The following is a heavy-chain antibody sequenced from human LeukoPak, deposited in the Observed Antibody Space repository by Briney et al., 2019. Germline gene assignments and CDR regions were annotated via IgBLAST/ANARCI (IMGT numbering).Heavy chain of an antibody. CDR3: ASAYSGSYYDHDAFDI. V-gene: IGHV4-59*11. D-gene: IGHD1-26*01. Sequence: SETLSLTCTVSGGSISSHYWSWIRQPPGKGLEWIGYIYYSGSTNYNPSLKSRVTISVDTSKNQFSLKLSSVTAADTAVYYCASAYSGSYYDHDAFDIWGQGTMVTVSS. J-gene: IGHJ3*02. CDR1: GGSISSHY. CDR2: IYYSGST.